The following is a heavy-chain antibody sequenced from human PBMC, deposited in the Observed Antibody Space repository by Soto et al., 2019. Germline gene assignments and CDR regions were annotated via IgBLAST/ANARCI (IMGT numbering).Heavy chain of an antibody. CDR2: IYYSGST. D-gene: IGHD5-18*01. CDR1: GGSISSYY. Sequence: PSETLSLTCTVSGGSISSYYWSWIRQPPGKGLEWIGYIYYSGSTNYNPSLKSRVTISVDTSKNQFSLKLSSVTAADTAVYYCAREGIRVGYYYYGMDVWGKGTTVTVSS. V-gene: IGHV4-59*01. J-gene: IGHJ6*04. CDR3: AREGIRVGYYYYGMDV.